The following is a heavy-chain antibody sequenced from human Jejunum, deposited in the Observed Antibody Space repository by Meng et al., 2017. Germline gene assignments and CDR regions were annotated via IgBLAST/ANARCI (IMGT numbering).Heavy chain of an antibody. J-gene: IGHJ4*02. D-gene: IGHD2-8*02. CDR1: GGSISSGHW. CDR2: IHHSGRV. V-gene: IGHV4-4*02. CDR3: AKNGAYCLKY. Sequence: QVQLQGAGPGLVKPSGTLSLTCAVSGGSISSGHWWSWVRQSPGEGLQWIGEIHHSGRVTYNPSLKSRVAISVDMSKNQFSLELSSVTAADTAVYYCAKNGAYCLKYWGQGTLVTVSS.